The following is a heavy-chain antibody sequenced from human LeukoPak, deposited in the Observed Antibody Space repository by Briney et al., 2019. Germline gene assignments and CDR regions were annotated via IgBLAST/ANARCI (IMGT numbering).Heavy chain of an antibody. CDR3: ARDSPVLLWFGDSSPYYYMDV. D-gene: IGHD3-10*01. Sequence: SETLSLTCTVSGGSISSYYWSWIRQPAGKGLEWIGRIYTSGSTNYNPSLKSRVTMSVETSKNQFSLKLSSVTAADTAVYYCARDSPVLLWFGDSSPYYYMDVWGKGTTVTVSS. CDR2: IYTSGST. V-gene: IGHV4-4*07. J-gene: IGHJ6*03. CDR1: GGSISSYY.